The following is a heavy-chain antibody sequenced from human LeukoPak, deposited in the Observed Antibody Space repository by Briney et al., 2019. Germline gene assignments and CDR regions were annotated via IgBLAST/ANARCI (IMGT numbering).Heavy chain of an antibody. CDR2: ISSSSSTI. V-gene: IGHV3-48*01. D-gene: IGHD6-19*01. CDR1: GFTFSSYS. J-gene: IGHJ4*02. CDR3: ARDLPVAGTGRWVLYFDY. Sequence: GGPLRLSCAVSGFTFSSYSMNWVRQAPGKGLEWVSYISSSSSTIYYADSVKGRFTISRDNAKNSLYLQMNSLRAEDTAVYYCARDLPVAGTGRWVLYFDYWGQGTLVTVSS.